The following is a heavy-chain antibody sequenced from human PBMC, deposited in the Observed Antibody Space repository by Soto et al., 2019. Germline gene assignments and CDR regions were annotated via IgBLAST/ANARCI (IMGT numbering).Heavy chain of an antibody. Sequence: GESLKISCKGSGYTFTSYGISWVRQAPGQGLEWMGWISAYNGNTNYAQKLQGRVTMTTDTSTSTAYMELRSLRSDDTAVYYCARDGAVAGTDVWGQGTTVTVSS. CDR1: GYTFTSYG. CDR2: ISAYNGNT. D-gene: IGHD6-19*01. J-gene: IGHJ6*02. CDR3: ARDGAVAGTDV. V-gene: IGHV1-18*01.